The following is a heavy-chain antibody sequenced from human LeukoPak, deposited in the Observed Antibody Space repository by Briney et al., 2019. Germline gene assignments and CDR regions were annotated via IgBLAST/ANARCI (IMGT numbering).Heavy chain of an antibody. V-gene: IGHV3-33*01. Sequence: GRSLRLSCAVSGFIYSHYGMHWVGQAPGKGLEWVAVIWSDGSNRFYAGSVKGRFTISRDNSQNTLFLQMNSLRAEDTAMYYCARDAQRGFDYSNSLKYWGHGTLVTVSS. CDR1: GFIYSHYG. J-gene: IGHJ4*01. CDR2: IWSDGSNR. D-gene: IGHD4-11*01. CDR3: ARDAQRGFDYSNSLKY.